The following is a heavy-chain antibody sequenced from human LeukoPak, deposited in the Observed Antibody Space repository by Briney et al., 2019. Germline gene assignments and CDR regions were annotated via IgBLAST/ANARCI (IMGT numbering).Heavy chain of an antibody. CDR3: ASGYSYGHNWFDP. J-gene: IGHJ5*02. D-gene: IGHD5-18*01. V-gene: IGHV4-38-2*02. Sequence: PSETLSLTCTVSGYSISSGYYWGWIRQPPGKGLEWIGSIYHSGSTYYNPSLKSRVTISVDTSKNQLSLKLSSVTAADTAVYYCASGYSYGHNWFDPWGQGTLVTVSS. CDR2: IYHSGST. CDR1: GYSISSGYY.